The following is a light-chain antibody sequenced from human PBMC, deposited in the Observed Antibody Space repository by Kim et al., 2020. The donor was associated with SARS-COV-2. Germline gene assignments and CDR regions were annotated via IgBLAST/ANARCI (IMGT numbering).Light chain of an antibody. CDR3: SSYTTNSTVV. J-gene: IGLJ2*01. CDR1: SSDVGVYGI. Sequence: GQSLPIPCTGTSSDVGVYGIVSWYQQPPAKAPELIIYDAFNRPSGVPHRFPGSKSGNTASLTISGLQAEDEADYYCSSYTTNSTVVFGGGTKVTVL. V-gene: IGLV2-14*03. CDR2: DAF.